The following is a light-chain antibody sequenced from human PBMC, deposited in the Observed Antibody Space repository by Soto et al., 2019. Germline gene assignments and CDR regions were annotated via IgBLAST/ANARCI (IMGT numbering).Light chain of an antibody. CDR1: QSISSW. CDR3: QQYHTSSIT. Sequence: DIQMTQSPSTLSASVGDRVTITCRASQSISSWLAWYQQKPGKAPKLLIYDASSLESGVPSRFSGSGSATEFTLTISSLQPDDFATYYCQQYHTSSITFGQGTRLEI. V-gene: IGKV1-5*01. CDR2: DAS. J-gene: IGKJ5*01.